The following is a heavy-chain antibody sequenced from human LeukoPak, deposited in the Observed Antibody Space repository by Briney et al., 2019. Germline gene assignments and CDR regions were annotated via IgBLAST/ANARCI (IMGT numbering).Heavy chain of an antibody. CDR1: GYSSTDYW. CDR2: IYPADSDT. D-gene: IGHD1-7*01. CDR3: ARRLGTTEDFDY. V-gene: IGHV5-51*01. J-gene: IGHJ4*02. Sequence: GESLKISCKVSGYSSTDYWIGWVRQMPGKGPEWMGIIYPADSDTKYRPSFQGQVTISADKSISTAYLQWSSLKASDTAMYYCARRLGTTEDFDYWGQGTLVTVSS.